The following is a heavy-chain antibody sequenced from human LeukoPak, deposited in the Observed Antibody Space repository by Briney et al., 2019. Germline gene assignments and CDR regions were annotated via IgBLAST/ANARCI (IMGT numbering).Heavy chain of an antibody. D-gene: IGHD3-10*01. CDR1: GFTFSDYY. V-gene: IGHV3-11*01. CDR2: ISSSGSTI. Sequence: GGSLRLSCAASGFTFSDYYMSWIRQAPGKGLEWVSYISSSGSTIYYADSVKGRFTISRDNAKNSLYLQVNSLRAEDTAVYYCGRGGVRGVSGYYYYGMDVWGQGTTVTV. CDR3: GRGGVRGVSGYYYYGMDV. J-gene: IGHJ6*01.